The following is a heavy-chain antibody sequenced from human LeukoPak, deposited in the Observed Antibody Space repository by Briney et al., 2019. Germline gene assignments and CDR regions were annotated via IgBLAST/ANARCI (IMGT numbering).Heavy chain of an antibody. CDR2: IYYSGST. V-gene: IGHV4-59*01. CDR1: GVPISSYY. Sequence: SETLSLPCTVSGVPISSYYWRWIRQPPGKGLEGVGYIYYSGSTNYNPSLKSRVTISVDTSKNQFSLKLSSVTAADTAVYYCAKYLAATGESHLDYWGQGTLVTVSS. CDR3: AKYLAATGESHLDY. D-gene: IGHD6-13*01. J-gene: IGHJ4*02.